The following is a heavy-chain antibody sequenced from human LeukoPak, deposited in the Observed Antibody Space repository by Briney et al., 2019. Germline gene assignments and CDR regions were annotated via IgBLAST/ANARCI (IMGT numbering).Heavy chain of an antibody. CDR3: AKTTSSGWKTFDY. Sequence: PGGSLRLSCGASGFSFSNYAMTWVRQAPGKGLEWVSGISDSGSTAFYADSVKGRFTSSRDNPKNTLYLQINSLRAEDTAVYYCAKTTSSGWKTFDYWGQGTLVTVSS. CDR1: GFSFSNYA. CDR2: ISDSGSTA. D-gene: IGHD6-25*01. V-gene: IGHV3-23*01. J-gene: IGHJ4*02.